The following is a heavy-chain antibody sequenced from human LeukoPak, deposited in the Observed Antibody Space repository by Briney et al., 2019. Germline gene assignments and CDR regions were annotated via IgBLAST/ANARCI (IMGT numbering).Heavy chain of an antibody. V-gene: IGHV1-3*01. CDR3: ARGVAVAGTKDWLDP. Sequence: GASVKVSCKASGYTFTSYAMHWVRQAPGQRLEWMGWINAGNGNTKYSQKFQGRVTITRDTSASAAYMELSSLRSEDTAVYYCARGVAVAGTKDWLDPWGQGTLVTVSS. CDR1: GYTFTSYA. CDR2: INAGNGNT. J-gene: IGHJ5*02. D-gene: IGHD6-19*01.